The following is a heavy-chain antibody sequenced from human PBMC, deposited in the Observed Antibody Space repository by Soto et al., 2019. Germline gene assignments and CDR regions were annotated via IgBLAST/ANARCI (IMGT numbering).Heavy chain of an antibody. Sequence: ASVKVSCKASGYSVTSYYMHWVRQAPGQGLEWMGIINPNSGSTTYAQKFQGRVTMTRDTSTSTVYMELTSLASGDTAVYYCARAGIAYCSSTTCYLYYYVMDVWGQGTTVTVSS. D-gene: IGHD2-2*01. V-gene: IGHV1-46*01. CDR3: ARAGIAYCSSTTCYLYYYVMDV. J-gene: IGHJ6*02. CDR1: GYSVTSYY. CDR2: INPNSGST.